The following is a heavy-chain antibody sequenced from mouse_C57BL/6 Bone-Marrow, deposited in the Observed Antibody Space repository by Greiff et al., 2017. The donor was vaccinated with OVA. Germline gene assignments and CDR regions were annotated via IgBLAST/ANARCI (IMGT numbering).Heavy chain of an antibody. Sequence: LVESGPGLVAPSQSLSLTCTVSGFSLTSYAISWVRQPPGKGLEWLGVIWTGGGTNYNSALKSRLSISKDNSKSQVFLKMNSLQTDDTARYYCARSYYDYDYAMDYWGQGTSVTVSS. CDR1: GFSLTSYA. J-gene: IGHJ4*01. V-gene: IGHV2-9-1*01. CDR3: ARSYYDYDYAMDY. D-gene: IGHD2-4*01. CDR2: IWTGGGT.